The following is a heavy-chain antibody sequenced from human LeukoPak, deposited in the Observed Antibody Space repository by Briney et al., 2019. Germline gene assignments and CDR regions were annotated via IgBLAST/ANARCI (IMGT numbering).Heavy chain of an antibody. Sequence: GGSLRLSCAASGFTVSSNFMTWVRQAPGKGLEWVSVIQSGGSTYYAESVKGRFTNSRDSSKNTVFLQMNSLTAEDTAVYYCARGPATSSQPFDYWGQGTLVTVSS. CDR1: GFTVSSNF. J-gene: IGHJ4*02. V-gene: IGHV3-66*01. CDR2: IQSGGST. D-gene: IGHD1-1*01. CDR3: ARGPATSSQPFDY.